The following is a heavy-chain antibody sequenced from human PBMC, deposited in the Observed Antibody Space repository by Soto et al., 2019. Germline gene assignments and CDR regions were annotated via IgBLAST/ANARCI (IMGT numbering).Heavy chain of an antibody. CDR2: IDWDDDK. V-gene: IGHV2-70*11. J-gene: IGHJ6*02. Sequence: SGPTLVNPTQTLTLTCTFSGFSLSTSGMCVSWIRQPPGKALEWLARIDWDDDKYYSTSLKTRLTISKDNSKNQVVLTMTNMDTVDTATYYCARMVGFKGIAAAGTGAYYYYGMDVWGQGTTVTVSS. CDR1: GFSLSTSGMC. CDR3: ARMVGFKGIAAAGTGAYYYYGMDV. D-gene: IGHD6-13*01.